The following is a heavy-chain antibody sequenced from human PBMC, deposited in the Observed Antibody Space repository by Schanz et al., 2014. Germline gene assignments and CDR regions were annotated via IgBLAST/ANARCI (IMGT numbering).Heavy chain of an antibody. D-gene: IGHD2-2*01. CDR3: ERFQSPHQPFDY. CDR1: GFTFSGYG. J-gene: IGHJ4*02. Sequence: VQLVESGGGVVQPGRSLRLSCAASGFTFSGYGMHWVRQAPGKGLEWLSYISRDGTTSYYADSVKGRFTISRDSARNSLYLQMNSLRAEDTAVYYCERFQSPHQPFDYWGQGTLVTVSS. CDR2: ISRDGTTS. V-gene: IGHV3-48*04.